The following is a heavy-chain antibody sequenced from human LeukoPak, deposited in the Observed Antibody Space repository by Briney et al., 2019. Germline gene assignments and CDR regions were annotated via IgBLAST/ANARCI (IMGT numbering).Heavy chain of an antibody. CDR3: ARGRVAAAGTRFDP. CDR2: MNPNSGNT. CDR1: GYSFTSYD. J-gene: IGHJ5*02. D-gene: IGHD6-13*01. V-gene: IGHV1-8*03. Sequence: ASVNVSCKASGYSFTSYDINWVRQATGQGLEWMGWMNPNSGNTGYAQKFQGRVTITRNTSISTAYMELSSLRSEDTAVYYCARGRVAAAGTRFDPWGQGTLVTVSS.